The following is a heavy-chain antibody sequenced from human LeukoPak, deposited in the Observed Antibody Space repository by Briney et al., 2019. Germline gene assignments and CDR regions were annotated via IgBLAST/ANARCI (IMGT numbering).Heavy chain of an antibody. CDR1: GGSLSSYY. J-gene: IGHJ4*02. V-gene: IGHV4-59*01. Sequence: SETLSLTCTVSGGSLSSYYWSWIRQPPGKGLEWIGYIYYSGSAKYNPSLKSRVTISVDTSKNQFSLKLRSVTAGDTAVYYCARAPGIAAAGTHFAFWGQGTLVTVSS. CDR3: ARAPGIAAAGTHFAF. D-gene: IGHD6-13*01. CDR2: IYYSGSA.